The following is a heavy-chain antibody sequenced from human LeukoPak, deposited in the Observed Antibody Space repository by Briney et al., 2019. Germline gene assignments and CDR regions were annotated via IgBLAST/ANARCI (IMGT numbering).Heavy chain of an antibody. CDR1: GFTFSSYA. Sequence: GGSLRLSCAASGFTFSSYAMSWVRQAPGKGLEWVSAITGDGDTTYYADSVRGRFTISRDNSKNTEYLQLNSLRAEDTAVYYCAKRGAGGKLFDYWGQGTLVTVSS. D-gene: IGHD6-13*01. CDR2: ITGDGDTT. CDR3: AKRGAGGKLFDY. J-gene: IGHJ4*02. V-gene: IGHV3-23*01.